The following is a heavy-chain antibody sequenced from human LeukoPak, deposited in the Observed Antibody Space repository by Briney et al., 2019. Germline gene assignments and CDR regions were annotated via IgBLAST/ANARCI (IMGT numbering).Heavy chain of an antibody. CDR1: GGSISSGDYY. V-gene: IGHV4-39*07. J-gene: IGHJ4*02. Sequence: PSETLSLTCTVSGGSISSGDYYWSWIRQPPGKGMDWIGSIYHSGSTYYNPSLKSRVTISVDTSKNQLSLKLSSVTAADTAVYYCASAYGSGSYYNGFLYWGQGTLVTVSS. D-gene: IGHD3-10*01. CDR3: ASAYGSGSYYNGFLY. CDR2: IYHSGST.